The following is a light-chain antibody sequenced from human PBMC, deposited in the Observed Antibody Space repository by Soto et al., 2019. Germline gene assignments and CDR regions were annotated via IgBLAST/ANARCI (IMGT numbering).Light chain of an antibody. Sequence: AIQLPQSPSSLSASVGDRVPATCRASQGIGTYLVWYQQKRGKAPKLLIFAASTLIRGVPSRFSGRGSGTDFTLTISSLQPEDFATYYCLQGYQYPLTFGGGTKVDIK. J-gene: IGKJ4*01. CDR3: LQGYQYPLT. CDR1: QGIGTY. V-gene: IGKV1-6*01. CDR2: AAS.